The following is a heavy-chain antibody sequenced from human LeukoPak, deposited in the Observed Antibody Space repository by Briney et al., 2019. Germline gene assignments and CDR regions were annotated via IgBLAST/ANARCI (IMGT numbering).Heavy chain of an antibody. Sequence: PSETLSLTCTVSGGSISSYYWSWIRQPPGKGLEWIGYIYYGGSTNYNPSLKSRVTISVDTSKNQFSLKLSSVTAADTAVYYCASWRGWSRGFDYWGQGTLVTVSS. V-gene: IGHV4-59*01. J-gene: IGHJ4*02. CDR1: GGSISSYY. D-gene: IGHD6-19*01. CDR3: ASWRGWSRGFDY. CDR2: IYYGGST.